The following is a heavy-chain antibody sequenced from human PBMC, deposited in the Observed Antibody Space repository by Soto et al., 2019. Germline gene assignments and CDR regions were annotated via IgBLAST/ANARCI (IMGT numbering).Heavy chain of an antibody. CDR2: VNPSGGHT. CDR1: GDTFTDYY. J-gene: IGHJ4*02. Sequence: QVQLVQSGAEVKKPGASVKVSCKASGDTFTDYYIHWVRQAPGQGLEWMGTVNPSGGHTTYAQHFLGRMTMTRDTSQSTLYMELTSLTSEDTAVYYCARGGHVVVVTAALDYWGQGTLVTVSS. CDR3: ARGGHVVVVTAALDY. V-gene: IGHV1-46*01. D-gene: IGHD2-21*02.